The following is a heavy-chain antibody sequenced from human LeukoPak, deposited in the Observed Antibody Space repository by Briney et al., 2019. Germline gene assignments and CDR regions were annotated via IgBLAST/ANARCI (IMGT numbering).Heavy chain of an antibody. Sequence: PSETLSLTCTVPGGSISSSSYHWGWIRQPPGKGLEWIGSIYYSGSIYYNPSLKSRVTISVDTSKNQFSLKLSSVTAADTAVYYCARDRSYYDFWSGYYSWFDPWGQGTLVTVSS. CDR3: ARDRSYYDFWSGYYSWFDP. D-gene: IGHD3-3*01. CDR1: GGSISSSSYH. V-gene: IGHV4-39*07. J-gene: IGHJ5*02. CDR2: IYYSGSI.